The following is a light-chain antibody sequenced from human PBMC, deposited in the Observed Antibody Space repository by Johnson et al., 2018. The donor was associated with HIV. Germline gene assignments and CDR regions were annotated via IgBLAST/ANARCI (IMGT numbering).Light chain of an antibody. CDR2: DNN. CDR1: SSNIGNNY. V-gene: IGLV1-51*01. Sequence: QSVLTQPPSVSVAPGQKVTISCSGGSSNIGNNYVSWYQQFPGTAPKLLIYDNNKRPSGIPDRFSGSKSGTSATLGITGLQTGDEADYYCGTWDSSLSASYVFGTGTKVTVL. CDR3: GTWDSSLSASYV. J-gene: IGLJ1*01.